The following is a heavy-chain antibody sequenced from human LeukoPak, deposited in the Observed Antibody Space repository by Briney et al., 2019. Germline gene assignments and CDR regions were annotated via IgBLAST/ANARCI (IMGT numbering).Heavy chain of an antibody. J-gene: IGHJ4*02. CDR1: GFTFSSYG. V-gene: IGHV3-30*18. CDR2: ISYDGSNK. CDR3: AKDPLTLKYYFDY. D-gene: IGHD3-9*01. Sequence: GGSLRLSCSASGFTFSSYGMHWVRQAPGKGLEWVAVISYDGSNKYYAHSVKSRFTISRDNSKNTLYLQMNSLRAEDTAVYYCAKDPLTLKYYFDYWGQGTLVTVSS.